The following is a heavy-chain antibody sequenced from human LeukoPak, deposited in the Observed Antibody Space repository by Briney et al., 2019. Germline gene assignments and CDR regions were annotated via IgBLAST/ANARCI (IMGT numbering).Heavy chain of an antibody. J-gene: IGHJ5*02. CDR3: ARESVSSGTNWFDP. V-gene: IGHV4-38-2*02. D-gene: IGHD3-10*01. CDR1: AYSISSDYY. CDR2: IYHSGTT. Sequence: ASETLPLTCAVSAYSISSDYYWGWIRQPPGKGLEWIGTIYHSGTTYYNPSLKSRVTISVDTSKNQFSLKLSSVTAADTAVYYCARESVSSGTNWFDPWGQGTLVTVSS.